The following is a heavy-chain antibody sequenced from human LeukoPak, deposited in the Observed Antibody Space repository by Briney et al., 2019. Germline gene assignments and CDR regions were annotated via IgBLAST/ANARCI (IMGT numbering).Heavy chain of an antibody. J-gene: IGHJ3*02. CDR3: ASVAVAGTTSGQAFDI. D-gene: IGHD6-19*01. Sequence: PSETLSLTCAVYGGSFSGYYWSWIRQPPGKGLEWIGEINHSGSTNYNPSLKSRVTISVDTSKNQFSLKLSSVTAADTAVYYCASVAVAGTTSGQAFDIWGQGTMVTASS. CDR2: INHSGST. CDR1: GGSFSGYY. V-gene: IGHV4-34*01.